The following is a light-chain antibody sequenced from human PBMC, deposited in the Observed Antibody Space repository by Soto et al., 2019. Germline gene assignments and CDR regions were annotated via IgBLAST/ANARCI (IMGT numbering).Light chain of an antibody. J-gene: IGKJ4*01. CDR3: QQDNNYPLT. CDR1: QGISSY. V-gene: IGKV1-9*01. Sequence: DIPLTQSPSFLSASVGDRVTITCRASQGISSYLAWYQQKPGKAPKLRIYVASTLQSGVPSRFSGSGSGTEFTLTISSLQPEDFATYYCQQDNNYPLTFGGGTKVEIK. CDR2: VAS.